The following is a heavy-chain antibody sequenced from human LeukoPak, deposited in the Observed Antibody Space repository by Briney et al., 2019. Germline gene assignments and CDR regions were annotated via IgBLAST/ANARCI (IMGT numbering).Heavy chain of an antibody. CDR3: ARRIYGGYYYYGMDV. CDR1: GGTFSSYA. D-gene: IGHD4-17*01. J-gene: IGHJ6*02. V-gene: IGHV1-69*04. Sequence: SEKVSCKASGGTFSSYAISWVRQAPGQGLEWMGMIIPILGIANYAQKFQGRVTITADKSTSTAYMELSSLRSEDTAVYYCARRIYGGYYYYGMDVWGQGTTVTVSS. CDR2: IIPILGIA.